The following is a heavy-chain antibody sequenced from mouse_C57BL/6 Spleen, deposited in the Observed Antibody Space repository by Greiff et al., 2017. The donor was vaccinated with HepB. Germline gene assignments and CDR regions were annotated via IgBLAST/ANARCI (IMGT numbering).Heavy chain of an antibody. CDR2: ISDGGSYT. CDR1: GFTFSSYA. CDR3: ARDNWDGHYFDY. D-gene: IGHD4-1*01. V-gene: IGHV5-4*01. J-gene: IGHJ2*01. Sequence: VQLKESGGGLVKPGGSLKLSCAASGFTFSSYAMSWVRQTPEKRLEWVATISDGGSYTYYPDNVKGRFTISRDNAKNNLYLQMSHLKSEDTAMYYCARDNWDGHYFDYWGQGTTLTVSS.